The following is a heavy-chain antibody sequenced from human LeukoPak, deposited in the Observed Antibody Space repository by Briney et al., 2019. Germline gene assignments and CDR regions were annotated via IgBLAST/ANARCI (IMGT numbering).Heavy chain of an antibody. CDR3: ARGGIAARHEWFDP. J-gene: IGHJ5*02. CDR1: GYTFTGYY. V-gene: IGHV1-2*02. CDR2: INPNSGGT. D-gene: IGHD6-6*01. Sequence: ASVKVSCKASGYTFTGYYMHWVRQSPGQGLEWMGWINPNSGGTNYAQKFQGRVTMTRDTSISTAYMELSRLRSDDTAVYYCARGGIAARHEWFDPWGQGTLVTVSS.